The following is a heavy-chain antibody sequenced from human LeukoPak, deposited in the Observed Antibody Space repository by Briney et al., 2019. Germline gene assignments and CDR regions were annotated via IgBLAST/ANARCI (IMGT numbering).Heavy chain of an antibody. D-gene: IGHD6-13*01. CDR1: GFTFSSYG. J-gene: IGHJ4*02. CDR3: ARTYSSSWGIIDY. V-gene: IGHV3-30*02. CDR2: IRYDGSNK. Sequence: GGSLRLSCAASGFTFSSYGMHWVRQAPGKGLEWVAFIRYDGSNKYYADSVKGRFTISRDNSKNTLYLQMNSLRAEDTAVYSCARTYSSSWGIIDYWGQGSLVTVSS.